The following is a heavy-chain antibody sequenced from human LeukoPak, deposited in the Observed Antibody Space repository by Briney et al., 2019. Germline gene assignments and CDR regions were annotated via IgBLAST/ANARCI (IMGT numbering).Heavy chain of an antibody. Sequence: GGSLRLSCAASGFTFSSYAMSWVRQAPGKGLEWVSAISGSGGSTYYADSVKGRSTISRDNSKNTLYLQMNSLRAEDTAVYYCAKDRSLVGATHFDYWGQGTLVTVSS. CDR3: AKDRSLVGATHFDY. J-gene: IGHJ4*02. V-gene: IGHV3-23*01. CDR1: GFTFSSYA. CDR2: ISGSGGST. D-gene: IGHD1-26*01.